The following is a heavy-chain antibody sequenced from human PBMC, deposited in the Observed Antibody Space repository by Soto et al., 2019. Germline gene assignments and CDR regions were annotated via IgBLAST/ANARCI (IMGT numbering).Heavy chain of an antibody. D-gene: IGHD2-2*01. Sequence: GGSLRLSCAASGFTFNNYAMSWVRQAPGKGLEWVSGISASGGSTYYADSVKGRFTISRDNSKNTLYVQMNSLRDEDTAIYYCAKDRAVVVPTAMPWFDPWGQGTLVTVSS. CDR2: ISASGGST. CDR3: AKDRAVVVPTAMPWFDP. CDR1: GFTFNNYA. V-gene: IGHV3-23*01. J-gene: IGHJ5*02.